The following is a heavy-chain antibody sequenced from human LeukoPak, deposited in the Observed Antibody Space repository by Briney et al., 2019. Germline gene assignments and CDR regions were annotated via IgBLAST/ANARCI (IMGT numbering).Heavy chain of an antibody. CDR1: GGTFSSYA. Sequence: VASVKVSCKASGGTFSSYAISWVRQAPGQGLEWMGRSIPILGIANYAQKFQGRVTITADKSTSTAYMELSSLRSEDTAVYYCARDRTVGYYYYGMDVWGQGTTVTVSS. J-gene: IGHJ6*02. CDR3: ARDRTVGYYYYGMDV. CDR2: SIPILGIA. V-gene: IGHV1-69*04.